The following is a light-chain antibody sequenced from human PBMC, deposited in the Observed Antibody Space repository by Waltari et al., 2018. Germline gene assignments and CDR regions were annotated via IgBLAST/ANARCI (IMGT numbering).Light chain of an antibody. CDR2: WAS. J-gene: IGKJ1*01. V-gene: IGKV4-1*01. CDR1: QSVLYSPNNKNY. Sequence: DIVMTQSPDSLAVSLGERATINCKSSQSVLYSPNNKNYLAWYQQKPGQPPQLLIYWASTRESGVPDRFSGSGSGTDFTLTISSLQAEDVAVYYCHQYANSPWTFGQGTKVGVK. CDR3: HQYANSPWT.